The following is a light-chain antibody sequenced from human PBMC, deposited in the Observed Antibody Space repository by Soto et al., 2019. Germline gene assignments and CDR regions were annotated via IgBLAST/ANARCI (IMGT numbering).Light chain of an antibody. CDR2: EVS. CDR3: RSYAGSKKGYV. V-gene: IGLV2-8*01. J-gene: IGLJ1*01. CDR1: SSDVGGYKY. Sequence: QSALAQPPSASGSPGQSVTISCTGTSSDVGGYKYVSWYQQHPGKAPKLMINEVSKRPSGVPDRFSGSKSGNTASLTVSGLQAEDEADYYCRSYAGSKKGYVFGTGTKVTVL.